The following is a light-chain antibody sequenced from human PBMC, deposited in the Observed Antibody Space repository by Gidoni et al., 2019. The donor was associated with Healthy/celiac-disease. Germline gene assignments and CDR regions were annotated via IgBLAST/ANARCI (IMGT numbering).Light chain of an antibody. V-gene: IGKV1-9*01. CDR1: QGISSY. J-gene: IGKJ4*01. CDR3: QQLNSYPLLT. Sequence: IQFTPSPSSLSASVGDRITITCRASQGISSYLAWYQQKPGKAPKLLIYSASTLQSGVPSTFSGSGAGTDFTLTISSLQPEDFATYYCQQLNSYPLLTFGGGTKVEIK. CDR2: SAS.